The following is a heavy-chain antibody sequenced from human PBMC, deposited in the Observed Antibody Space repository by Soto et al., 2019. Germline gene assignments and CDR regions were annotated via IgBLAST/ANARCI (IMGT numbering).Heavy chain of an antibody. CDR2: IIPIFGTA. D-gene: IGHD3-22*01. CDR3: ARNIVVVTYYYYYGMDV. CDR1: GGTFSSYA. Sequence: QVQLVQSGAEVKKPGSSVKVSCKASGGTFSSYAISWVRQAPGQGLEWMGGIIPIFGTANYAQKFQGRVTITADESTSTAYMELSSLRSEDTAVYYCARNIVVVTYYYYYGMDVWGQGPTVTVSS. J-gene: IGHJ6*02. V-gene: IGHV1-69*01.